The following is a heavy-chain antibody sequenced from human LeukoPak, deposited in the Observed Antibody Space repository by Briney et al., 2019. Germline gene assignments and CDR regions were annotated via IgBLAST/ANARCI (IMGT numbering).Heavy chain of an antibody. CDR3: ARGQYSFDS. D-gene: IGHD6-19*01. J-gene: IGHJ4*02. CDR2: ISSTSTST. V-gene: IGHV3-11*06. CDR1: GFTFTDYY. Sequence: GGSLRLSCAASGFTFTDYYMSWIRQAPGKGLEWLSYISSTSTSTTYADSVKGRFTISRDNATNSLYLQMNSLRAEDTAVYYRARGQYSFDSWGQGTLVTVSS.